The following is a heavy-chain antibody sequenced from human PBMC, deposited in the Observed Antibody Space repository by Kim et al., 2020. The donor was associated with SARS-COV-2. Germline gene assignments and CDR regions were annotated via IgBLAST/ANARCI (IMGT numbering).Heavy chain of an antibody. Sequence: SETLSLTCAVYGGSFSGYYWSWIRQPPGKGLEWIGEINHSGSTNYNPSLKSRVTISVDTSKNQFSLKLSSVTAADTAVYYCARGQGSLNWFDPWGQGTLVTVSS. D-gene: IGHD2-15*01. J-gene: IGHJ5*02. CDR3: ARGQGSLNWFDP. V-gene: IGHV4-34*01. CDR2: INHSGST. CDR1: GGSFSGYY.